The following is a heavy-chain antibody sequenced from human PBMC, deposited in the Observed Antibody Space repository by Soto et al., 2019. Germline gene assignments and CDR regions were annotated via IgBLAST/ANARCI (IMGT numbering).Heavy chain of an antibody. CDR1: GGSISSYY. V-gene: IGHV4-59*12. D-gene: IGHD5-12*01. CDR3: ARGSPYSGYAW. CDR2: IYHSGST. J-gene: IGHJ4*02. Sequence: SETLSLTCTVSGGSISSYYWSWIRQPPGKGLEWIGYIYHSGSTNYNPSLKSRVTISVDTSKNQFSLKLSSVTAADTAVYYCARGSPYSGYAWWGQGTLVTVSS.